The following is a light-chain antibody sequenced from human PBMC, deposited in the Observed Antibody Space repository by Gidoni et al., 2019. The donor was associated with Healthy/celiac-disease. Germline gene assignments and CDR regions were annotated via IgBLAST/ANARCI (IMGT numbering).Light chain of an antibody. V-gene: IGKV1-33*01. Sequence: DIQMTQSPSSLSASVGDRVTITCQASQDISNYLNWYQQKPGKAPKLLIYDASTLETGVPSRFSGSGSGTDFTFTISSLQPEDIATYYCQQYDSHPCTFGGGTKVEIK. J-gene: IGKJ4*01. CDR2: DAS. CDR3: QQYDSHPCT. CDR1: QDISNY.